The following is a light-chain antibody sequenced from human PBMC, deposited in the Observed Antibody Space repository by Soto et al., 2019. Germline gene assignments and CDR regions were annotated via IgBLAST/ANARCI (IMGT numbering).Light chain of an antibody. CDR2: EVS. CDR3: TSYAGSNIWV. CDR1: SSDVGAYNY. Sequence: QSALTQPSSASGSPGQSVTISCTGTSSDVGAYNYVSWYQQYPGKAPKLMIYEVSKRPSGVPDRFSGSKSGKTASLTVSGLQPEDEADYYCTSYAGSNIWVFVGGTKLTVL. V-gene: IGLV2-8*01. J-gene: IGLJ3*02.